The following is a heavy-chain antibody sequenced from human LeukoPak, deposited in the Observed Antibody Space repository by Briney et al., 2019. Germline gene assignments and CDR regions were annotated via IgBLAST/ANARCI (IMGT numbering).Heavy chain of an antibody. CDR3: AKDRSFIGLDI. CDR1: GFKFDDHG. J-gene: IGHJ3*02. Sequence: GGSLRLSCAASGFKFDDHGMSWVRQVPGKGLEWVSGLNWNGGRTGYADSVKGRFTISRGNAKNSLYLQMNSLRAEDTAFYYCAKDRSFIGLDIWGQGTMVIVSS. CDR2: LNWNGGRT. V-gene: IGHV3-20*04. D-gene: IGHD1-26*01.